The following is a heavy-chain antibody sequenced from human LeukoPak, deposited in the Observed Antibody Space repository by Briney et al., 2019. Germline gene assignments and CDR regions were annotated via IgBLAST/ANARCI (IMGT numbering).Heavy chain of an antibody. V-gene: IGHV4-38-2*02. CDR1: GYSISSSYY. J-gene: IGHJ5*01. Sequence: SETLSLTCTVSGYSISSSYYWGWIRQPPGKGLEWIGSIYHSGVTDYNPSLKSRVTISVDTSKNQFSLKLSSVTAAGTAVYNCARVGGSAYPSTGFDFWGQGTLVTVFS. CDR2: IYHSGVT. D-gene: IGHD3-16*01. CDR3: ARVGGSAYPSTGFDF.